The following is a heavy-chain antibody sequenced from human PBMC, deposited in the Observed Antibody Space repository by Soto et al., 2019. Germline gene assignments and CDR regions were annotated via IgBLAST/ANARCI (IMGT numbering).Heavy chain of an antibody. CDR3: ATAGGSDFWCAYGYDY. CDR2: IWYDGSNK. Sequence: QVQLVESGGGVVQPGRSLRLSCEASGFTFSRYGMHWVRQAPGKGLEWVAVIWYDGSNKYYADSVKGRFTISRDNSKNTRYLHRNSLRAEDTAVYYCATAGGSDFWCAYGYDYWGQGTLVPVS. CDR1: GFTFSRYG. D-gene: IGHD3-3*01. V-gene: IGHV3-33*01. J-gene: IGHJ4*02.